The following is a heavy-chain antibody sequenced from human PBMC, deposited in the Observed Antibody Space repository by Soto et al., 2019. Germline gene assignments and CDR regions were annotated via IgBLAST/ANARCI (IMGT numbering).Heavy chain of an antibody. Sequence: SVKVSCKAAGFAFTSSAVQWVRQARGQRLEWIGWIVVGSGNTNYAQKFQERVTITRDMSTSTAYMELRSLRSDDTAVYYCAKEYCDSSRCYLPDYWGQGALVTVSS. J-gene: IGHJ4*02. CDR3: AKEYCDSSRCYLPDY. CDR1: GFAFTSSA. D-gene: IGHD2-2*01. CDR2: IVVGSGNT. V-gene: IGHV1-58*01.